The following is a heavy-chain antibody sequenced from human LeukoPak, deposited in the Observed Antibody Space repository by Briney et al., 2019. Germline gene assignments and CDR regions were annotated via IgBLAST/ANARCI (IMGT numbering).Heavy chain of an antibody. CDR2: IYYSGST. V-gene: IGHV4-31*11. CDR3: ARARSYAKWYYFDY. D-gene: IGHD2-2*01. Sequence: SETLSLTCAVYGGSFSGYYWSWIRQHPGKGLEWIGYIYYSGSTYYNPSLKSRVTISVDTSKNQFSLKLSSVTAADTAVYYCARARSYAKWYYFDYWGQGTLVTVSS. J-gene: IGHJ4*02. CDR1: GGSFSGYY.